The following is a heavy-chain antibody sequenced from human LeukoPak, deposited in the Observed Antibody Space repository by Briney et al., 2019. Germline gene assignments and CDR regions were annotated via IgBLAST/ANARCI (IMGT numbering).Heavy chain of an antibody. Sequence: GGSLRLSCAASGFTFSTCAMHWVRQAPGKGLEYVAAISGNGDSTYYANSVKGRFTISRDNSKNTLYLQMGSLRPEDMAVYYCAREVYAGNWFDPWGQGALVTVSS. D-gene: IGHD2-8*01. J-gene: IGHJ5*02. V-gene: IGHV3-64*01. CDR1: GFTFSTCA. CDR2: ISGNGDST. CDR3: AREVYAGNWFDP.